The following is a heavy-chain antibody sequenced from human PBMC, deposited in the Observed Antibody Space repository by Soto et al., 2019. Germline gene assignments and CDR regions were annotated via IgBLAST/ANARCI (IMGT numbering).Heavy chain of an antibody. D-gene: IGHD6-19*01. CDR3: ARDSSGWSLNWFDP. CDR1: GDSITRGYY. Sequence: PSETLSLTCAVSGDSITRGYYWAWIRQPLGKVLECSRSVHHSGLPCYNPSLQSRVNISIDTSKNHFSLRLKSVSSGDTAVYFCARDSSGWSLNWFDPWGQGTLVTVSS. J-gene: IGHJ5*02. CDR2: VHHSGLP. V-gene: IGHV4-38-2*01.